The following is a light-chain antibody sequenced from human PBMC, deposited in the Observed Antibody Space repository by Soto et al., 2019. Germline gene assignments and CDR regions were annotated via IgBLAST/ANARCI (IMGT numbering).Light chain of an antibody. CDR2: DVS. V-gene: IGLV2-14*01. CDR1: SSDVGGYNY. CDR3: SSYTSSSTLV. Sequence: QSVLTQPASVSGSPGQSITISCTGTSSDVGGYNYVSWYQQSPGKAPKLTIYDVSNRPSGVSTRFSGSKSGNTASLTISGLRVEDEADYYCSSYTSSSTLVFGGGTKLTVL. J-gene: IGLJ2*01.